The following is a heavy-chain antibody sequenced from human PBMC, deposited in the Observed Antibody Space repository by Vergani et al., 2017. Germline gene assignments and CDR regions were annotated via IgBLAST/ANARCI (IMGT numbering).Heavy chain of an antibody. D-gene: IGHD6-13*01. Sequence: QVQLVQSGAEVKKPGASVKVSCKASGYTFTSYGISWVRQAPGQGLMWMGWISAYNGNTNYAQKLQGRVTMTIDTSTSTAYMELRSLRSDDTAVYYCAVVSSSTNYYYYYLDVWGKGTTVTVSS. CDR3: AVVSSSTNYYYYYLDV. J-gene: IGHJ6*03. CDR1: GYTFTSYG. V-gene: IGHV1-18*01. CDR2: ISAYNGNT.